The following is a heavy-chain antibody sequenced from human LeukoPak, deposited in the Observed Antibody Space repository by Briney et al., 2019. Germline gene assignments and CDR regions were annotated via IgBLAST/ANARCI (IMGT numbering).Heavy chain of an antibody. D-gene: IGHD3-10*01. CDR3: AKDPDYYGSGSSYFDY. Sequence: GGSLRLSCAASGFTFSSYAMSWVRQAPGKGPEWVSAISGSGGSTNYADSVKGRFTISRDNSKNTLYLQMNSLRAEDTAVYYCAKDPDYYGSGSSYFDYWGQGTLVTVSS. V-gene: IGHV3-23*01. CDR2: ISGSGGST. CDR1: GFTFSSYA. J-gene: IGHJ4*02.